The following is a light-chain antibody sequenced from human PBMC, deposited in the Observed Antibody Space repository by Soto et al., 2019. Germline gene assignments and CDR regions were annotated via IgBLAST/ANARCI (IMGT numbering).Light chain of an antibody. CDR1: QSVSGY. Sequence: VLTESRVRLYLDTGETATLSCRASQSVSGYLAWYQQKPGQAPRLLIYDVSNRATGIPARFSGSGSGTDFTLTISSLEPEDFAIYYCQQRKYWQVSFGEGTRLEIK. J-gene: IGKJ5*01. V-gene: IGKV3-11*01. CDR2: DVS. CDR3: QQRKYWQVS.